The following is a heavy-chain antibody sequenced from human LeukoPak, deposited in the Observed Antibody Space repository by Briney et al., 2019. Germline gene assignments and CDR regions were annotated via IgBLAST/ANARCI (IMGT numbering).Heavy chain of an antibody. CDR3: AKHSGSYFIYYVDS. CDR2: ISGSAYNS. D-gene: IGHD1-26*01. Sequence: GGSLSLSFAPSEFTFTSNGMSWVPRAQGKGLEWVSTISGSAYNSYYADSVKGRFTISRDNSANTLYLQMNSLRAEDTALYYCAKHSGSYFIYYVDSWGQGTLVTVSS. CDR1: EFTFTSNG. J-gene: IGHJ4*02. V-gene: IGHV3-23*01.